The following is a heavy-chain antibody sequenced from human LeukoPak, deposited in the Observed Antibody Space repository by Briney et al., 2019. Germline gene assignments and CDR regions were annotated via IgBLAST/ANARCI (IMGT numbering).Heavy chain of an antibody. D-gene: IGHD6-19*01. CDR3: ARDSSIAVAGTGDY. V-gene: IGHV1-18*04. CDR2: ISAYNGNT. Sequence: ASVNVSCKASGYTFTSYGISWVRQAPGQGLEWMGWISAYNGNTNYAQKLQGRVTMTTDTSTSTAYMELRSLRSDDTAVYYCARDSSIAVAGTGDYWGQGTLVTVSS. CDR1: GYTFTSYG. J-gene: IGHJ4*02.